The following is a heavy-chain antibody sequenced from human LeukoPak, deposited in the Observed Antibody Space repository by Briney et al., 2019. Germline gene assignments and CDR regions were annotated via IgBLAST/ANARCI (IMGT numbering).Heavy chain of an antibody. CDR3: VGGGGWLPDF. CDR1: GFIFSTHW. D-gene: IGHD6-19*01. J-gene: IGHJ4*02. CDR2: IKGDGTET. V-gene: IGHV3-7*01. Sequence: GGSLRLSWAASGFIFSTHWMNWVRQAPGKGLEWVAIIKGDGTETLYADSVKGRFTISRDNTKSSLYLQINSLRAEDTAVYYCVGGGGWLPDFWGQGVLVTVSS.